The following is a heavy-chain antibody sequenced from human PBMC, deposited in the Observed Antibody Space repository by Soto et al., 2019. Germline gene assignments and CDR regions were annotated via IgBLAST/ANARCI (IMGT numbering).Heavy chain of an antibody. V-gene: IGHV1-69*01. CDR1: GCTFSSYA. CDR2: IIPIFGTA. CDR3: ARGNRGGATTGVFDY. D-gene: IGHD1-26*01. J-gene: IGHJ4*02. Sequence: QVQLVQSGAEVKKPGSSVKVSCKASGCTFSSYAISWVRQAPGQGLEWMGGIIPIFGTANYAQKFQGRVTITADESPSKAYMELSSLRSEDTAVYYCARGNRGGATTGVFDYWGQGTLVTVSS.